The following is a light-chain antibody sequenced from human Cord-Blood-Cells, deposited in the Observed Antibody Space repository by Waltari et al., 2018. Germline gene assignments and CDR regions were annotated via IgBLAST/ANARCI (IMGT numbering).Light chain of an antibody. CDR3: AAWDDSLSGV. CDR2: RNN. V-gene: IGLV1-47*01. Sequence: QSVLTQPPSASGTPGQRVTISCSGSRSNTGSNYVYWYQQLPGTAPKLLIYRNNQRPSGVPDRFSGSKSGTSASLAISGLRSEDEADYYCAAWDDSLSGVFGGGTKLTVL. J-gene: IGLJ3*02. CDR1: RSNTGSNY.